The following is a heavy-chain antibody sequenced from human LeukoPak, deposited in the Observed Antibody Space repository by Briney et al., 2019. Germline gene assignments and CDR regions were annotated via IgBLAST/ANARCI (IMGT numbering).Heavy chain of an antibody. CDR1: GFTFTSYA. J-gene: IGHJ4*02. Sequence: GGSLRLSCAASGFTFTSYAMSWVRQAPGKGLEWASAITGSGDTTYYAASVKGRFTISRDNSKNTLYLQMNSLRAEDTAVYFCAKSPLDYCSSASCYLYFDSWGQGTLVTVSS. CDR3: AKSPLDYCSSASCYLYFDS. D-gene: IGHD2-2*01. V-gene: IGHV3-23*01. CDR2: ITGSGDTT.